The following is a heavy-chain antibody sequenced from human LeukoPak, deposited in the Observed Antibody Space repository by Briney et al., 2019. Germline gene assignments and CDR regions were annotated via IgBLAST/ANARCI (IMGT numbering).Heavy chain of an antibody. Sequence: PSETLSLTCTVSGGSISSYYWSWIRQPPGKGLEWIGYIYYSGSTNYNPSLKSRVSMSLDTSKNQFSLRLSSVTAADTAVYFCVRSETIWYYFDYWGQGRLVTVSS. CDR3: VRSETIWYYFDY. D-gene: IGHD1-7*01. J-gene: IGHJ4*02. CDR2: IYYSGST. CDR1: GGSISSYY. V-gene: IGHV4-59*12.